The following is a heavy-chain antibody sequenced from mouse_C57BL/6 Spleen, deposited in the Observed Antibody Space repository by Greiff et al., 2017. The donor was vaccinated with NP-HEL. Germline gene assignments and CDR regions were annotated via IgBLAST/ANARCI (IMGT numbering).Heavy chain of an antibody. D-gene: IGHD1-1*01. CDR1: GYSFTDYN. CDR3: ARSGTTVVYWYFDV. J-gene: IGHJ1*03. CDR2: INPNYGTT. V-gene: IGHV1-39*01. Sequence: LVESGPELVKPGASVKISCKASGYSFTDYNMNWVKQSNGKCLEWIGVINPNYGTTSYNQKFKGKATLTVDQSSSTAYMQLNSLTSEDSAVYYCARSGTTVVYWYFDVWGTGTTVTVSS.